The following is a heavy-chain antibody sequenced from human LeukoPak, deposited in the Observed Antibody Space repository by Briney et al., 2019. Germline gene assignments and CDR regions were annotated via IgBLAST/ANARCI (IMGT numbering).Heavy chain of an antibody. D-gene: IGHD3-9*01. CDR2: INHSGST. CDR3: ARVRRLRYFDWST. Sequence: PSETLSLTCAVYGGSFSGYYWSWIRQPPGKGLEWIGEINHSGSTNYSPSLKSRVTISVDTSKNQFSLKLSSVTAADTAVYYCARVRRLRYFDWSTWGQGTLVTVSS. J-gene: IGHJ5*02. CDR1: GGSFSGYY. V-gene: IGHV4-34*01.